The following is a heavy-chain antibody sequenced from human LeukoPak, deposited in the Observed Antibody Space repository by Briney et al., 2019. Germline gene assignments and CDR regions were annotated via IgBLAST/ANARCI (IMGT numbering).Heavy chain of an antibody. CDR2: MNPNSGNT. CDR3: ARVSRFWEWSGYYYYMDV. D-gene: IGHD3-3*01. V-gene: IGHV1-8*03. J-gene: IGHJ6*03. CDR1: GYTFTSYD. Sequence: ASVKVSCKASGYTFTSYDINWVRQATGQGLEWMGWMNPNSGNTGYAQKFQGRVTITRNTSISTAYMELSSLRSEDTAVYYCARVSRFWEWSGYYYYMDVWGKGTTGTVSS.